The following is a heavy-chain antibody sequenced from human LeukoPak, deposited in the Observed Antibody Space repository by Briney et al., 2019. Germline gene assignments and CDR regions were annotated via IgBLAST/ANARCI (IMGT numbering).Heavy chain of an antibody. V-gene: IGHV3-11*01. CDR2: IRDSGSAT. Sequence: GGSLRLSCTASGFTFSDYYMNWVRQAPGKGLEWISYIRDSGSATYYADSVEGRFTISRDNAKNSLYLQMNSLRPEDTAMYYCTRGAEVSGYPVFQHWGQGALVTVSS. J-gene: IGHJ4*02. D-gene: IGHD3-22*01. CDR3: TRGAEVSGYPVFQH. CDR1: GFTFSDYY.